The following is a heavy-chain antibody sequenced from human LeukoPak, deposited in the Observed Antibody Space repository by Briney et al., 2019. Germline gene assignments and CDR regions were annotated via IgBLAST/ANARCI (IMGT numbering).Heavy chain of an antibody. CDR1: GFTVSSNY. D-gene: IGHD4-17*01. J-gene: IGHJ4*02. Sequence: GGSLRLSCAASGFTVSSNYKSWVRQAPGKGLEWVSVIYSGGSTYYADSVKGRFTISRDNSKNTLYLQMNSLRAEDTAVYYCASQVGDYGDYYFDYWGQGTLVTVSS. V-gene: IGHV3-66*04. CDR3: ASQVGDYGDYYFDY. CDR2: IYSGGST.